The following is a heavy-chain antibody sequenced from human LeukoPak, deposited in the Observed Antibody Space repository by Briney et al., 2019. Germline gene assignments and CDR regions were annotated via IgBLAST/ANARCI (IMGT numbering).Heavy chain of an antibody. V-gene: IGHV1-69*06. D-gene: IGHD4-23*01. CDR2: IIPIFGTA. CDR3: AREVSPYDYGGPYFDY. CDR1: GGTFSSNA. J-gene: IGHJ4*02. Sequence: ASVKVSCKASGGTFSSNAISWVRQAPGQGLEWMGRIIPIFGTANYAQKFQGRVTITADKSTSTAYMELSSLRSEDTAVYYCAREVSPYDYGGPYFDYWGQGTLVTVSS.